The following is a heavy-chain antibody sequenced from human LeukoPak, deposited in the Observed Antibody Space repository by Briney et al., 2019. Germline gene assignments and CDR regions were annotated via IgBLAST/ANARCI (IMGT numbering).Heavy chain of an antibody. J-gene: IGHJ5*02. CDR1: GGTFSSYA. V-gene: IGHV1-69*05. CDR2: IIPIFGTA. Sequence: ASVKVSCKASGGTFSSYAISWVRQAPGQGLEWMGGIIPIFGTANYAQKFQGRVTITTDESTSTAYMELSSLRSEDTAVYYCARDPTTKYCSGGSCYPNWFDPWGQGTLVTVSS. CDR3: ARDPTTKYCSGGSCYPNWFDP. D-gene: IGHD2-15*01.